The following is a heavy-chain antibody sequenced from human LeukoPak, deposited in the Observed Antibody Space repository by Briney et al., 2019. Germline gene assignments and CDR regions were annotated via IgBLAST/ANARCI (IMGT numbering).Heavy chain of an antibody. V-gene: IGHV3-66*01. CDR2: IYSGGST. Sequence: PGGSLRLSCAASGFTVSSNYMSWVRQAPGKGLEWVSVIYSGGSTYYADSVKGRFTISRDNSKNTLYLQMNSLRAEDTAVYYCVKDRRDGYNYNFDYWGQGTLVTVSS. CDR1: GFTVSSNY. D-gene: IGHD5-24*01. CDR3: VKDRRDGYNYNFDY. J-gene: IGHJ4*02.